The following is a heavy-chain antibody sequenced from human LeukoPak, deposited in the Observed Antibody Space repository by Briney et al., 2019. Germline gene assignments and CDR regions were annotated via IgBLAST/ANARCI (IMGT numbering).Heavy chain of an antibody. CDR2: ISSGGSTI. J-gene: IGHJ4*02. V-gene: IGHV3-11*04. Sequence: KSGGSLRLSCAASGFTFSDYYMSWIRQAPGKGLEWVSYISSGGSTIYYADSVKGRFTISRDNAKNSLYLQMNSLRAEDTAVYYCARDIYYYDSSGYYFPGGSDYWGQGTLVTVSS. D-gene: IGHD3-22*01. CDR1: GFTFSDYY. CDR3: ARDIYYYDSSGYYFPGGSDY.